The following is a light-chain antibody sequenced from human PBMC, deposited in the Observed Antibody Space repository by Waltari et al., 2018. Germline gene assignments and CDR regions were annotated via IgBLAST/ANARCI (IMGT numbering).Light chain of an antibody. CDR3: QQYYNWPYT. CDR2: SAS. V-gene: IGKV3-15*01. J-gene: IGKJ2*01. Sequence: ETTMTQSPATLSVSPGARVTLSCRASRSVGSSLAWYQPIPGQPPRLLIHSASTGATGLPARFSGSGSGTDFTLTISSLQSEDFAVYYCQQYYNWPYTFGQGTKLDIK. CDR1: RSVGSS.